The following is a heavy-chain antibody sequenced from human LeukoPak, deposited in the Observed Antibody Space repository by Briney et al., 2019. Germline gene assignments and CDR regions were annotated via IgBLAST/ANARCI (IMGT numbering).Heavy chain of an antibody. V-gene: IGHV3-66*02. D-gene: IGHD1-26*01. Sequence: PGGSLRLSCAASGLTVSSNYMSWVRQAPGKGLEWVSVIYSGGSTYYADSVKGRFTISRDNSKNTLYLQMNSLRAEDTAVYYCASSSGPDAFDIWGQGTMVTVSS. CDR1: GLTVSSNY. CDR3: ASSSGPDAFDI. J-gene: IGHJ3*02. CDR2: IYSGGST.